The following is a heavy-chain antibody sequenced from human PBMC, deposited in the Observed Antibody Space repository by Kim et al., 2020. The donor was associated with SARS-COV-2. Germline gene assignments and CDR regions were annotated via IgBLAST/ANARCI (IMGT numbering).Heavy chain of an antibody. Sequence: SVKGRFTISRDNSKSSLYLQMNSLRAEDTSLYFCASHRLWFGKSNDAFDIWGQGTMVTVSS. CDR3: ASHRLWFGKSNDAFDI. V-gene: IGHV3-11*06. J-gene: IGHJ3*02. D-gene: IGHD3-10*01.